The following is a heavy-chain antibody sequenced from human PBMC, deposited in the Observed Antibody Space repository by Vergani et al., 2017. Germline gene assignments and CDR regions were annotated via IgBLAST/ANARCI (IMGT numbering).Heavy chain of an antibody. CDR2: ISGNSGSI. Sequence: EVQLVESGGGLVQPGRSLRLSCAASGFTFDDYAMHWVRQAPGKGLEWFSGISGNSGSIGYADSVKGRFTISRDNAKNSLYLQMNSLRAEDMALYYCAKGLSYDSSGYYDYWGQGTLVTVSS. CDR1: GFTFDDYA. J-gene: IGHJ4*02. V-gene: IGHV3-9*03. D-gene: IGHD3-22*01. CDR3: AKGLSYDSSGYYDY.